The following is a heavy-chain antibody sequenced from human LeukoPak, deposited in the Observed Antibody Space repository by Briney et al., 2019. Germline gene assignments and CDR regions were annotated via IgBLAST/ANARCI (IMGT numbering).Heavy chain of an antibody. Sequence: SETLSLTCTVSGGSISSYYWSWIRQPPGKGLEWIGYIYYSGSTNYNPSLKSRVTISVDTSKNQFSLKLSSVTAADTAVYYCAREYIGYSYDRYLDYWGQGTLVTVSS. V-gene: IGHV4-59*01. CDR2: IYYSGST. CDR3: AREYIGYSYDRYLDY. CDR1: GGSISSYY. J-gene: IGHJ4*02. D-gene: IGHD5-18*01.